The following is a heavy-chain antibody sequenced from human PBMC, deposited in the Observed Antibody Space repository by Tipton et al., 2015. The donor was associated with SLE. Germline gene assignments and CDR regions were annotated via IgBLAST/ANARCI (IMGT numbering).Heavy chain of an antibody. D-gene: IGHD6-13*01. J-gene: IGHJ4*02. CDR1: DYSITYGYY. CDR2: IYHTGST. V-gene: IGHV4-38-2*01. CDR3: AKYRLIAAAGHFDY. Sequence: TLSLTCAVSDYSITYGYYWGWVRQPPGKGLEWIGSIYHTGSTDYNPSLKSRVTISVDTSKNQISLELSSVTAADTAVYFCAKYRLIAAAGHFDYWGQGTLVTVSS.